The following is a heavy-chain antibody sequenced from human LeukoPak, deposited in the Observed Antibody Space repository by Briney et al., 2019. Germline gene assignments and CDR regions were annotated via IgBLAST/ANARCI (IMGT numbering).Heavy chain of an antibody. Sequence: GSLRLSCAASGFTFSSHWISWVRQAPGKGLEWVADIKQDGSEKYYVDSAKGRFTISRDNVKNSLYLQMSSLRAADTAVYYCVRYDRAAVPGNHYYSRMDVWGKRTTVTVSS. V-gene: IGHV3-7*01. CDR2: IKQDGSEK. CDR1: GFTFSSHW. CDR3: VRYDRAAVPGNHYYSRMDV. J-gene: IGHJ6*04. D-gene: IGHD6-19*01.